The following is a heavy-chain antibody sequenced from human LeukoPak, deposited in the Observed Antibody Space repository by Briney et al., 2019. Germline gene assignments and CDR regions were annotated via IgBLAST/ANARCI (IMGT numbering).Heavy chain of an antibody. CDR2: IYYSGST. CDR1: GGSIGNYY. CDR3: ARAGTNWSSGCYFDY. J-gene: IGHJ4*02. D-gene: IGHD1-1*01. Sequence: SETLSLTCTVSGGSIGNYYWSWIRQPPGKGLECLGYIYYSGSTNYSPSLRSRLTMSLDTSKNQFSLKLSPVTAADTAVYYCARAGTNWSSGCYFDYWGQGALVTVSS. V-gene: IGHV4-59*01.